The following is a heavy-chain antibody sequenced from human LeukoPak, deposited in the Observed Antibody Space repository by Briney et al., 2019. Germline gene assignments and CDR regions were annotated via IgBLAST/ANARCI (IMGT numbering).Heavy chain of an antibody. V-gene: IGHV4-39*02. CDR3: ARDQGSGWNYYYYGMDV. D-gene: IGHD6-19*01. J-gene: IGHJ6*02. CDR2: IYYSGST. Sequence: PSETLSLTCTVSGGSISSSSYYWGWIRQPPGKGLEWIGSIYYSGSTYYNPSLKSRVTISVDTSKNQFSLKLSSVTAADTAVYYCARDQGSGWNYYYYGMDVWGQGTTVTVSS. CDR1: GGSISSSSYY.